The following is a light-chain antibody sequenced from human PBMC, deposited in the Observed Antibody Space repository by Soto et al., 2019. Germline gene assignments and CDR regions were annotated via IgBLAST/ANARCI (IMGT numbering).Light chain of an antibody. CDR1: RSNIGRNY. CDR2: RNN. Sequence: QSVLTQPPSASGTPGQRVSISCSGRRSNIGRNYVYWYQQLPGTAPKLLIQRNNERPSGVPDRFSGSKSGTSVSLAISGLRSEDEATYYCAAWDDTLNGQVFGGGTKLTV. V-gene: IGLV1-47*01. J-gene: IGLJ3*02. CDR3: AAWDDTLNGQV.